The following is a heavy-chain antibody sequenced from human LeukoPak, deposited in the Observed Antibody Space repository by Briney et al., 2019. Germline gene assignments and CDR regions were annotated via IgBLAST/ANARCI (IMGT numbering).Heavy chain of an antibody. CDR2: IMKDGNEK. V-gene: IGHV3-7*01. Sequence: GGSLRLSCAASGFTFSDYWMNWIRQAPGKGLEWVARIMKDGNEKYYVESIKGRFTISRDNAKNALYLQMNGLRAEDAGVYYCARGHLDPWGQGTLVTVSS. J-gene: IGHJ5*02. CDR1: GFTFSDYW. CDR3: ARGHLDP.